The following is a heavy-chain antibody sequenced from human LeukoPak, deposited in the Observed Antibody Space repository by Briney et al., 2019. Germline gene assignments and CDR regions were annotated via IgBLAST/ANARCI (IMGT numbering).Heavy chain of an antibody. J-gene: IGHJ5*02. D-gene: IGHD2-21*02. V-gene: IGHV4-4*02. CDR2: IYHSGST. CDR1: GGSISSGNW. Sequence: SETLSLTCAVSGGSISSGNWWSWVRQPPGKGLEWIGQIYHSGSTNYNPSLKSRVTISVEKSKSQFSLNLTSVTAADTAVYYCAREGHIVVVTATHRVNWFDPWGQGTLVTVSS. CDR3: AREGHIVVVTATHRVNWFDP.